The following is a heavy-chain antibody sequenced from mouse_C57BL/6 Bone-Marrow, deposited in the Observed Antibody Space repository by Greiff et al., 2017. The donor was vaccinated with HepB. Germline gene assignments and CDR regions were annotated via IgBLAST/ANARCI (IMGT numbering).Heavy chain of an antibody. CDR1: GYTFTSYW. D-gene: IGHD6-5*01. V-gene: IGHV1-50*01. J-gene: IGHJ2*01. Sequence: QVQLQQPGAELVKPGASVKLSCKASGYTFTSYWMQWVKQRPGQGLEWIGEIDPSDSYTNYNQKFKGKATLTVDTSSSTAYMQLSSLTSEDSAVYYCARDMRMYFDYGGQGTTLTVSS. CDR2: IDPSDSYT. CDR3: ARDMRMYFDY.